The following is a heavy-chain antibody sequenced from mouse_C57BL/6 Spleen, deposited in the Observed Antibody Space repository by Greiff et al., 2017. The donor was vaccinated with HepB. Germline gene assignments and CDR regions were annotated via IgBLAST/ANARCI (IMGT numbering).Heavy chain of an antibody. CDR1: GFSFNTYA. J-gene: IGHJ2*01. V-gene: IGHV10-1*01. Sequence: EVKVVESGGGLVQPKGSLKLSCAASGFSFNTYAMNWVRQAPGKGLEWVARIRSKSNNYATYYADSVKDRFTISRDDSESMLYLQMNNLKTDDTAMYYCVRQMGAGYFDYWGQGTTLTVSS. CDR2: IRSKSNNYAT. CDR3: VRQMGAGYFDY. D-gene: IGHD2-3*01.